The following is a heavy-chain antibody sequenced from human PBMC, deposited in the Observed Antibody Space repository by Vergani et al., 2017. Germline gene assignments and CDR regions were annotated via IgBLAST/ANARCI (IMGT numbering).Heavy chain of an antibody. CDR3: ARVVAHYYYDSSGGPLYYFDY. CDR1: GGSISSYY. Sequence: QVQLQESGPGLVKPSETLSLTCTVSGGSISSYYFTWIRQPPGKGLEWIGYIYYSGSTNYNPSLKSRVTISVDTSKNQFSLKLSSVTAADTAVYYCARVVAHYYYDSSGGPLYYFDYWGQGTLVTVSS. CDR2: IYYSGST. V-gene: IGHV4-59*01. J-gene: IGHJ4*02. D-gene: IGHD3-22*01.